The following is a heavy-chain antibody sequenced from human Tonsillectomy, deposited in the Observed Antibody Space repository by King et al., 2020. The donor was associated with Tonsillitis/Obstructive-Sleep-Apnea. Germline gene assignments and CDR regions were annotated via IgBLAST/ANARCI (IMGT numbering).Heavy chain of an antibody. V-gene: IGHV3-11*06. J-gene: IGHJ6*02. CDR3: AGRWFGALFAYGMYV. D-gene: IGHD3-10*01. CDR1: GFTFSDYY. CDR2: ISSSSTYT. Sequence: VQLVESGGRLVRSGGSLRLSCAASGFTFSDYYMNWIRQAPGKGLEWVSYISSSSTYTNYADSVKGRFTISRDNAKKSVYLQMNSLRAEDTAVYYCAGRWFGALFAYGMYVWGQETTVTVSS.